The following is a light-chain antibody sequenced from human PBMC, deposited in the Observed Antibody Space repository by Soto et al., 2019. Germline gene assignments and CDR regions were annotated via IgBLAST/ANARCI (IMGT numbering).Light chain of an antibody. CDR3: AAWDDSLNGVV. J-gene: IGLJ2*01. V-gene: IGLV1-44*01. CDR1: SSNLAGYT. CDR2: SNN. Sequence: QLVLTQPPSASGTPGETVTISCSGTSSNLAGYTVNWYHQVPGAAPKVLIYSNNPRPSGVPDRISGSKSGTSDSLAISGLQSEDEGDYYCAAWDDSLNGVVFGGGTKLTVL.